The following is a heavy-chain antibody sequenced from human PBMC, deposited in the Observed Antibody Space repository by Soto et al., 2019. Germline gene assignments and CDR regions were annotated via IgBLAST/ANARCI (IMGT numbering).Heavy chain of an antibody. CDR2: ISSSRSNK. J-gene: IGHJ5*02. CDR3: ARGRFSSVGIWFDP. Sequence: PVGSLRLPCAASGVTFSSHGSNWVRQAPGKGLEWVSYISSSRSNKYYADSVRGRFTISRDNAENSLYLQMNSLRAEDTAVYYCARGRFSSVGIWFDPWGQGTLVTVSS. V-gene: IGHV3-48*01. D-gene: IGHD6-25*01. CDR1: GVTFSSHG.